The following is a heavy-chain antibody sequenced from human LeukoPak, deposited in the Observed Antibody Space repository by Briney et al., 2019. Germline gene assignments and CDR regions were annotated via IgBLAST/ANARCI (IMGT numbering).Heavy chain of an antibody. V-gene: IGHV3-30-3*01. Sequence: GGSLRLSCAASGFTFSSYAMHWVRQAPGKGLEWVAVISYDGSNKYYADSVKGRFTISRDNSKNTLYLQMNSLRAEDTAVYYCARGLLDVWGQGTTVTVSS. J-gene: IGHJ6*02. CDR3: ARGLLDV. CDR2: ISYDGSNK. CDR1: GFTFSSYA.